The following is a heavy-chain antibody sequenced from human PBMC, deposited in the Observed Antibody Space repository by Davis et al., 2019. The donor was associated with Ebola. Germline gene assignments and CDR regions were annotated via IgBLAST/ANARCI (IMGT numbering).Heavy chain of an antibody. CDR2: IKQDGSEK. Sequence: GESLKISCAASGFTFSSYWMSWVRQAPGKGLEWVANIKQDGSEKYYVDSVKGRFTISRDNAKNSLYLQMNSLRAEDTAVYYCATDFVPAAIWVGSFDYWGQGTLVTVSS. D-gene: IGHD2-2*02. CDR3: ATDFVPAAIWVGSFDY. CDR1: GFTFSSYW. J-gene: IGHJ4*02. V-gene: IGHV3-7*03.